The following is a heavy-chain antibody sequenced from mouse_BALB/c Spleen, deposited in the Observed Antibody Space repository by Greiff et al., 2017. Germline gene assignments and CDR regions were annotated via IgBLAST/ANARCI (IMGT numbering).Heavy chain of an antibody. D-gene: IGHD1-1*01. V-gene: IGHV3-2*02. CDR2: ISYSGST. CDR3: ARSGSSFAY. J-gene: IGHJ3*01. CDR1: GYSITSDYA. Sequence: VQLQQSGPGLVKPSQSLSLTCTVTGYSITSDYAWNWIRQFPGNKLEWMGYISYSGSTSYNPSLKSRISITRDTSKNQFFLQLNSVTTEDTATYYCARSGSSFAYWGQGTLVTVSA.